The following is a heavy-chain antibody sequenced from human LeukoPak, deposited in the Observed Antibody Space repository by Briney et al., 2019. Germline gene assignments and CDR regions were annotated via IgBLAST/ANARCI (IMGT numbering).Heavy chain of an antibody. Sequence: PSETLPLTCAVSGYSISSGYYWGWIRQPPGKGLEWIGSIYHSGSTYYNPSLKSRVTISVDTSKNQFSLKLSSVTAADTAVYYCARLTGSTVLYYYYYMDVWGKGTTVTVSS. CDR3: ARLTGSTVLYYYYYMDV. CDR2: IYHSGST. V-gene: IGHV4-38-2*01. D-gene: IGHD1-7*01. J-gene: IGHJ6*03. CDR1: GYSISSGYY.